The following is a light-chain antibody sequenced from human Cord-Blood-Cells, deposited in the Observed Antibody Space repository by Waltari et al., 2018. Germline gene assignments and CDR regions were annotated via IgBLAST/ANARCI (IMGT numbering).Light chain of an antibody. J-gene: IGLJ2*01. V-gene: IGLV3-1*01. Sequence: SYELTQPPSVSVSPGQTASITCSGDKLGDKYACWYQQKPGQSPVLVIYQDSKRPSGSPERFSGPHTGNTATLTISGAQAMDEADDYWQAWDSSTVVFGGGTKLTVL. CDR2: QDS. CDR3: QAWDSSTVV. CDR1: KLGDKY.